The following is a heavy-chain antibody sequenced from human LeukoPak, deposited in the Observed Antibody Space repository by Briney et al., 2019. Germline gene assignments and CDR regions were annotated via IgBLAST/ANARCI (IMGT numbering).Heavy chain of an antibody. J-gene: IGHJ4*02. V-gene: IGHV1-2*02. CDR1: GYTFTGYY. D-gene: IGHD3-22*01. CDR3: AREDYDSSGVDC. CDR2: INPNSGGT. Sequence: ASVKVSCKASGYTFTGYYMHWVRQAPGQGLEWMGWINPNSGGTNYAQKFQGRVTMTRDTSISTAYMELSRLRSDDTAVYYCAREDYDSSGVDCWGQGTLVTVSS.